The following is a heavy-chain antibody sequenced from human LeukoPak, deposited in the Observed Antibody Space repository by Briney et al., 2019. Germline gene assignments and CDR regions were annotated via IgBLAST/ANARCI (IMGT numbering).Heavy chain of an antibody. D-gene: IGHD2-2*01. Sequence: ASVKVSCKASGYTFTSYDINWVRQATGQGLEWMGWMNPNSGNTGYAQKFQGRVTMTRNTSISTAYMELSSLRSEDTAVYYCARGLVVPAAVPTDYWGQGTLVTVSS. V-gene: IGHV1-8*01. CDR2: MNPNSGNT. CDR3: ARGLVVPAAVPTDY. CDR1: GYTFTSYD. J-gene: IGHJ4*02.